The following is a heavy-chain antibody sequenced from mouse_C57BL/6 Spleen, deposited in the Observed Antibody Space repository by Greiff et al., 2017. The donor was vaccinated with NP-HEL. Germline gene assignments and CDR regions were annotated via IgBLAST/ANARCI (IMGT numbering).Heavy chain of an antibody. CDR2: IYPGSGST. V-gene: IGHV1-55*01. J-gene: IGHJ4*01. Sequence: QVQLQQSGAELVKPGASVKMSCKASGYTFTSYWITWVKQRPGQGLEWIGDIYPGSGSTNYNEKFKSKATLTVDTSSSTAYMQLSSLTSEDSAVYYCARWAYYSNYDYAMDYWGQGTSVTVSS. D-gene: IGHD2-5*01. CDR1: GYTFTSYW. CDR3: ARWAYYSNYDYAMDY.